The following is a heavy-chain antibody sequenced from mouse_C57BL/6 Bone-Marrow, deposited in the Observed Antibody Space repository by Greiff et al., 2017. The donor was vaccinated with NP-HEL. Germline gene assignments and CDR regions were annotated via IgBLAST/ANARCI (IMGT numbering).Heavy chain of an antibody. CDR2: IYWDDDK. V-gene: IGHV8-12*01. J-gene: IGHJ2*01. Sequence: QVTLKVSGPGILQSSQTLSLTCSFSGFSLSTSGMGVSWIRQPSGKGLEWLAPIYWDDDKRYHPSLKSRLTISKDTSRNQVFLKITSVDTADTATYYCARRRDYSPSTGFDYWGQGTTLTVSS. CDR3: ARRRDYSPSTGFDY. CDR1: GFSLSTSGMG. D-gene: IGHD2-12*01.